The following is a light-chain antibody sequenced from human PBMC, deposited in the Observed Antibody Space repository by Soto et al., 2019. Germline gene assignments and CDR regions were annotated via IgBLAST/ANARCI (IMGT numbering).Light chain of an antibody. J-gene: IGLJ3*02. CDR1: SSDIGGYNY. V-gene: IGLV2-8*01. CDR3: SSYAGSNNLV. Sequence: QSALTQPPSASGSPGQSVTISCTGASSDIGGYNYVCWYQHHPGIAPKLMIYEVIKRPSGVPDRFSGSKSGNTASLTVSGLQAEDEADYYCSSYAGSNNLVFGGGTKVTVL. CDR2: EVI.